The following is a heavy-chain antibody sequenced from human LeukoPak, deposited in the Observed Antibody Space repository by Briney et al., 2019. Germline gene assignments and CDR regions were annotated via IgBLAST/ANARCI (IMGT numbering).Heavy chain of an antibody. J-gene: IGHJ4*02. CDR3: ARVGYSGWNLEY. Sequence: PGESLRLSCAASGFTFRSYWMSWVRQAPGKGLEWVANINQGGSVKYYVDSVKGRFTISRDDAKNSLYVQMNSLRDEDTAVYYCARVGYSGWNLEYWGQGTLVTVSS. V-gene: IGHV3-7*01. CDR2: INQGGSVK. D-gene: IGHD5-12*01. CDR1: GFTFRSYW.